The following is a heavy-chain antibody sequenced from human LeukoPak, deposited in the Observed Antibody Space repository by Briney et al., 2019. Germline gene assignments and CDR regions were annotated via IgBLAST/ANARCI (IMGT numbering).Heavy chain of an antibody. CDR2: IYYSGST. CDR3: ARPRIAAAGGDY. CDR1: GGSISSYY. D-gene: IGHD6-13*01. Sequence: SETLSLTCTVSGGSISSYYWSWIRQPPGKGLEWIGYIYYSGSTNYNPSLKSRVTVSVDTSKNQFSLKLSSVTAADTAVYYCARPRIAAAGGDYWGQGTLVTVSS. V-gene: IGHV4-59*01. J-gene: IGHJ4*02.